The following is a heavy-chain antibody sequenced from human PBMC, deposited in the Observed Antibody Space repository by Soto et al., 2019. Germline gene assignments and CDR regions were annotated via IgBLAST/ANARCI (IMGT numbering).Heavy chain of an antibody. CDR1: GFTFSSYS. D-gene: IGHD3-3*01. J-gene: IGHJ4*02. Sequence: GGSLRLSCAASGFTFSSYSMNWVRQAPGKGLEWVSSISSSSSYIYYADSVKGRFTISRDNAKNSLYLQMNSLRAEDTAVYYCARAANYDFWSGHDYWGQGTLVTVSS. CDR3: ARAANYDFWSGHDY. CDR2: ISSSSSYI. V-gene: IGHV3-21*01.